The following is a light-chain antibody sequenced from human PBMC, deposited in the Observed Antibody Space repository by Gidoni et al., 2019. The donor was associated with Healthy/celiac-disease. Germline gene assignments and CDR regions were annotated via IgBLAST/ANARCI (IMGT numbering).Light chain of an antibody. CDR1: RSDVGGYNY. CDR2: EVS. CDR3: SSYAGSNNIYV. Sequence: QSALTQPPSASGSPGQSVTISCTGTRSDVGGYNYVPWYQQHPGKAPKLMIYEVSKRPSGGPDRFSGSKSGNTASLTVSGLQAEDEADYYCSSYAGSNNIYVFGTGTKVTVL. V-gene: IGLV2-8*01. J-gene: IGLJ1*01.